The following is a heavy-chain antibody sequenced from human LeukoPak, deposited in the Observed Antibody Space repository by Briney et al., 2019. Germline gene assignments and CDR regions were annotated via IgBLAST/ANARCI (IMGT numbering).Heavy chain of an antibody. D-gene: IGHD5-18*01. J-gene: IGHJ3*02. Sequence: ASVRVSCKASGGTFSSYAISWVRQAPGQGLEWMGRIIPIFGTANYAQKFQGRVTITTDESTSTAYMELSSLRSEDTAVYYCARRYSYLDAFDIWGQGTMVTVSS. CDR3: ARRYSYLDAFDI. CDR1: GGTFSSYA. CDR2: IIPIFGTA. V-gene: IGHV1-69*05.